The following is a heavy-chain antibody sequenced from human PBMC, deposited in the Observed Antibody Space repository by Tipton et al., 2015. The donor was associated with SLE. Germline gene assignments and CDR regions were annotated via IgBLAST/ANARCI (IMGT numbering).Heavy chain of an antibody. D-gene: IGHD2-2*01. CDR3: ATSPLTL. J-gene: IGHJ4*02. CDR2: IYTSGTT. Sequence: TLSLTCTVSVGSISSYYCNWIRQPAGKGLEWIGRIYTSGTTTYNPSPKSRVTISTDTFKNQFSLKLTSVTAADTAVYYCATSPLTLWGQGTLVTVSS. CDR1: VGSISSYY. V-gene: IGHV4-4*07.